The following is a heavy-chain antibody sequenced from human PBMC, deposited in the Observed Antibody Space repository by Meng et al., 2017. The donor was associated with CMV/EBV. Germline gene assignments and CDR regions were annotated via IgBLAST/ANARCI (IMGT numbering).Heavy chain of an antibody. V-gene: IGHV3-74*01. CDR1: GFTCSRYW. Sequence: ASGFTCSRYWMDWVRQAPGKGRVWFSRIISDGSSTSYEDPVKGRFTISRDNAKNTVYLQMNSLRADDTAVYYCASPPGYSSGWYLNWGQGTLVTVSS. J-gene: IGHJ4*02. CDR3: ASPPGYSSGWYLN. D-gene: IGHD6-19*01. CDR2: IISDGSST.